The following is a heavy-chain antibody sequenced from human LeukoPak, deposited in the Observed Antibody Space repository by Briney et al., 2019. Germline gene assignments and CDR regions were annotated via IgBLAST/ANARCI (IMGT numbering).Heavy chain of an antibody. J-gene: IGHJ6*03. V-gene: IGHV3-74*01. Sequence: PGGSLRLSCATSGFTLSSYWMHWVRQVPGKGLEWLSRINNDGVSTSYADSVKGRFTISRDKSKNTLSLQMNGLRVEDTAVYYCAKVMPPGRIRFYSYYMDVWGKGTTVTVS. D-gene: IGHD2-15*01. CDR3: AKVMPPGRIRFYSYYMDV. CDR2: INNDGVST. CDR1: GFTLSSYW.